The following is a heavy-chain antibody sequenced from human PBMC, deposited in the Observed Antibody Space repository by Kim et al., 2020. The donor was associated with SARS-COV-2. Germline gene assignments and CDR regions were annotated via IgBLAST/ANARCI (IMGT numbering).Heavy chain of an antibody. V-gene: IGHV3-30-3*01. CDR2: ISYDGSNK. CDR3: ARDYSTVAFDY. Sequence: GGSLRLSCAASGFTFSSYAMHWVRQAPGKGLEWVAVISYDGSNKYYADSVKGRFTISRDNSKNTLYLQMNSLRAEDTAVYYCARDYSTVAFDYWGQGTLVTVSS. J-gene: IGHJ4*02. CDR1: GFTFSSYA. D-gene: IGHD6-13*01.